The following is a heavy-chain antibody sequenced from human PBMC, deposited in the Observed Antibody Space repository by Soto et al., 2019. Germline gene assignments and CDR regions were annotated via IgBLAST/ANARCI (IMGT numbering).Heavy chain of an antibody. CDR2: ISRDGSNK. CDR1: GFTFSRYA. Sequence: GGSLRLSCAASGFTFSRYAIHWVRQAPGKGLEWVAVISRDGSNKHYVDSVKGRFTISRDNSKNTLYLQMNSLRDEDTAVYYCARSRNSAVADSFDFWGQGTLVTVSS. J-gene: IGHJ4*02. D-gene: IGHD3-10*01. CDR3: ARSRNSAVADSFDF. V-gene: IGHV3-30*04.